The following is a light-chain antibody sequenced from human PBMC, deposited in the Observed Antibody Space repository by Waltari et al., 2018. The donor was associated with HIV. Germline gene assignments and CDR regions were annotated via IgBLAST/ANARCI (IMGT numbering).Light chain of an antibody. CDR2: GAS. Sequence: EIIMTQSPATLSVTPGERATLSCRTSQSVTSHLAWYQPNPGQAPRLLIYGASTRATGVAARFSGSGSGTDFTLTISSLQSEDFALYYRQQYKSWPLTFGGGTKVEI. CDR3: QQYKSWPLT. J-gene: IGKJ4*01. V-gene: IGKV3-15*01. CDR1: QSVTSH.